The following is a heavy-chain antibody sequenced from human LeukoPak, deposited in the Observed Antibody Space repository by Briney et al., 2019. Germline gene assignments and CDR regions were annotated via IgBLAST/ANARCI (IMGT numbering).Heavy chain of an antibody. CDR3: ARGCRVVPGVHNVGMTSYYNGMDV. CDR1: GYTFTSYY. J-gene: IGHJ6*02. V-gene: IGHV1-46*01. D-gene: IGHD2-2*01. CDR2: INPSGGDT. Sequence: ASVKVSCKPSGYTFTSYYMYWVRQAPGQGLEWMGIINPSGGDTSYAQKFQGRVTTTRDPSTSTVYMEVVSLRPEDTAVYYCARGCRVVPGVHNVGMTSYYNGMDVWGQGTTVTVSS.